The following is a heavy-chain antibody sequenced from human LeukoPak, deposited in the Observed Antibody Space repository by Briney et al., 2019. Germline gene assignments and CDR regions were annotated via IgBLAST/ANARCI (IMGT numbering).Heavy chain of an antibody. CDR1: GFTFSNYA. CDR3: AKHLLVGGTRGAYAFDI. J-gene: IGHJ3*02. V-gene: IGHV3-23*01. D-gene: IGHD1-26*01. Sequence: QSGGSLRLSCAASGFTFSNYAMSWVRQAPGKGLEWVSLISGITTNTYYADSVKGRFTISRDNSKNTLDLQMNSLRAEDTAGYYCAKHLLVGGTRGAYAFDIWGRETMVTVSS. CDR2: ISGITTNT.